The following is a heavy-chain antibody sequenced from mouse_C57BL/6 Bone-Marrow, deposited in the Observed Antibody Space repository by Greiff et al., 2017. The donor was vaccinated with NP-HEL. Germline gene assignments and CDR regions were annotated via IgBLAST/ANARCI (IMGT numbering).Heavy chain of an antibody. CDR1: GFTFTDYY. CDR2: IRNKANGYTT. J-gene: IGHJ2*01. Sequence: EVMLVESGGGLVQPGGSLSLSCAASGFTFTDYYMSWVRQPPGKALEWLGFIRNKANGYTTEYSASVKGRFTISRDNSQSILYLQMNALRAEDSATYYCARYGMRLSYYFDYWGQGTTLTVSS. CDR3: ARYGMRLSYYFDY. V-gene: IGHV7-3*01.